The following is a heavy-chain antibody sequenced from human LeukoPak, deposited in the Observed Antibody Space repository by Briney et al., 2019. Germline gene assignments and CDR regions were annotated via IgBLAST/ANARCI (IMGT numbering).Heavy chain of an antibody. CDR2: IIPILGIA. J-gene: IGHJ5*02. V-gene: IGHV1-69*04. Sequence: ASVKVSCKASGGTFSSYAISWVRQAPGQGLEWMGRIIPILGIANYAQKFQGRVTITADKSTSTAYMELSSLRSEDTAVYYCARDRAVTSGLNWFDPWGQGTLVIVSS. CDR3: ARDRAVTSGLNWFDP. D-gene: IGHD4-17*01. CDR1: GGTFSSYA.